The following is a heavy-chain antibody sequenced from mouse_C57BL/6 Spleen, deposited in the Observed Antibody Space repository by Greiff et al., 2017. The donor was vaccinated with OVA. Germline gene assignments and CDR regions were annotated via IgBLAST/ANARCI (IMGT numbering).Heavy chain of an antibody. J-gene: IGHJ2*01. CDR1: GFNIKDDY. D-gene: IGHD4-1*01. CDR2: IDPENGDT. CDR3: TLTGHFDY. Sequence: VQLQQSGAELVRPGASVKLSCTASGFNIKDDYMHWVKQRPEQGLEWIGWIDPENGDTEYASKFQGKATITADTSSNTAYLQLSSLTSADTAVYYCTLTGHFDYWGPGPTLPVSS. V-gene: IGHV14-4*01.